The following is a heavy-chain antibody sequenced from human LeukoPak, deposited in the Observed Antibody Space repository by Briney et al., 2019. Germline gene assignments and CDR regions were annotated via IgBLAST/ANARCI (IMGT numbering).Heavy chain of an antibody. J-gene: IGHJ6*02. Sequence: GGSLRLSCAASGFTFSSHAMGWVRRAPGKGLEWVSSITGSGGSTYYGDSVKGRFTIARDNSRNTLYLQMNSLRVEDTAVYYCAKGGGGDLEXLPXMDVWGQGTTVTVSS. D-gene: IGHD3-3*01. CDR1: GFTFSSHA. CDR2: ITGSGGST. V-gene: IGHV3-23*01. CDR3: AKGGGGDLEXLPXMDV.